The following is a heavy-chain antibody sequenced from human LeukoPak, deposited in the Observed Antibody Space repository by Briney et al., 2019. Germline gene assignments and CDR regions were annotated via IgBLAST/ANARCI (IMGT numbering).Heavy chain of an antibody. D-gene: IGHD1-26*01. J-gene: IGHJ4*02. Sequence: GGSLRLSCAASGFTFSSYWMSWVRQAPGKGLEWVANIKEDGSEKDYVDSVKGRFTISRDNAKSSLYLQMNSLRAEDTAVYYCARGGTYYCHYFDYWGQGTLVTVSS. CDR1: GFTFSSYW. V-gene: IGHV3-7*05. CDR3: ARGGTYYCHYFDY. CDR2: IKEDGSEK.